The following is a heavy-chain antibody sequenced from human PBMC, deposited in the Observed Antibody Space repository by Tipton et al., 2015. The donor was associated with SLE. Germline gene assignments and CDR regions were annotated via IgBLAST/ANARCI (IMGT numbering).Heavy chain of an antibody. V-gene: IGHV3-23*01. CDR1: GFTFSSDA. Sequence: SLRLSCAASGFTFSSDAMTWVRQSPGKGLEWVSSITSRDTTYYADSVKGRFTITRDNNKDMLYVQMNSLRVEDTAVYYCAKDLGAARSRYYSGMDVWGRGTTVIVSS. D-gene: IGHD6-25*01. J-gene: IGHJ6*02. CDR3: AKDLGAARSRYYSGMDV. CDR2: ITSRDTT.